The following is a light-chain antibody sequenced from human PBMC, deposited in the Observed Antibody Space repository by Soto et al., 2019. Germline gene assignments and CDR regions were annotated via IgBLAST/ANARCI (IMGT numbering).Light chain of an antibody. CDR2: AAS. Sequence: DIQMTQSPSSLSASVGDRVTITCRASQSISSYLNWYQQKPGKAPKLLIYAASSLQSGVPSRFSGSGSGTDFTLTINSLQPEDFASYYCQQSYRTPHTFGQGTKLEIK. V-gene: IGKV1-39*01. CDR3: QQSYRTPHT. J-gene: IGKJ2*01. CDR1: QSISSY.